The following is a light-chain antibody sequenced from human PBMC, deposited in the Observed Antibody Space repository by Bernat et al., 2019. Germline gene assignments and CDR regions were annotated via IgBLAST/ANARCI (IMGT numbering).Light chain of an antibody. Sequence: QSVLTQPPSVSAAPGQKVTISCSGSSSNIENNYVSWYQQLPGTAPKLLIYENNKRPSGMPDRFSGSKSGTSATLGITGLKTEDVADYYCGTWDSSLGAYFFGTGTKVTVL. J-gene: IGLJ1*01. V-gene: IGLV1-51*02. CDR3: GTWDSSLGAYF. CDR1: SSNIENNY. CDR2: ENN.